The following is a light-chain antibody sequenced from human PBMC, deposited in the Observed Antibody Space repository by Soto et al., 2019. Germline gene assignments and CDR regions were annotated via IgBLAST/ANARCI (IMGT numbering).Light chain of an antibody. CDR2: EVT. V-gene: IGLV2-14*01. J-gene: IGLJ1*01. CDR3: TSFTSRFTFV. CDR1: LSDVGAYNY. Sequence: QSSLAQPASVSGSPGQSIAISCTGTLSDVGAYNYVSWYQQHPGKAPKLMISEVTNRPSGVSDRFSGSKSGNTASLTISGLQAEDEADYYCTSFTSRFTFVFGTGTKVTV.